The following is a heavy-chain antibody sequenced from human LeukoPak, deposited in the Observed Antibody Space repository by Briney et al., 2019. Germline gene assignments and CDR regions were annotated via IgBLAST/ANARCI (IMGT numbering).Heavy chain of an antibody. CDR2: IYTSGST. J-gene: IGHJ5*02. V-gene: IGHV4-4*09. CDR3: ARQGDIVATMEP. Sequence: SETLSLTCTVSGGSISSYYWSWIRQPPGKGLEWIGYIYTSGSTNYNPSLESRVTISVDTSKNQFSLKLSSVTAADTAVYYCARQGDIVATMEPWGQGTLVTVSS. D-gene: IGHD5-12*01. CDR1: GGSISSYY.